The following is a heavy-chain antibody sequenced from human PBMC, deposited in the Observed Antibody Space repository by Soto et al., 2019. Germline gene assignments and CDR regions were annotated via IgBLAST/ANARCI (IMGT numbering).Heavy chain of an antibody. D-gene: IGHD1-26*01. CDR2: IYYSGST. V-gene: IGHV4-59*01. CDR3: ARDGVGPFDY. CDR1: GGSISSYY. Sequence: SETLCLTCTVSGGSISSYYWSWIRQPPGKGLEWIGYIYYSGSTNYNPSLKSRVTISVDTSKNHFSLTLTSVTAADTAVYYCARDGVGPFDYWGQGTLVTVSS. J-gene: IGHJ4*02.